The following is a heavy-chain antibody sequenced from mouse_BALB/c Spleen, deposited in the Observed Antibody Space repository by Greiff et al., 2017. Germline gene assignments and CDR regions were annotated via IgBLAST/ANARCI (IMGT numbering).Heavy chain of an antibody. CDR1: GFTFSSYG. CDR2: INSNGGST. D-gene: IGHD2-14*01. Sequence: EVMLVESGGGLVQPGGSLKLSCAASGFTFSSYGMSWVRQTPDKRLELVATINSNGGSTYYPDSVKGRFTISRDNAKNTLYLQMSSLKSEDTAMYYCARDEGTYYRYDWYFDVWGAGTTVTVSS. CDR3: ARDEGTYYRYDWYFDV. V-gene: IGHV5-6-3*01. J-gene: IGHJ1*01.